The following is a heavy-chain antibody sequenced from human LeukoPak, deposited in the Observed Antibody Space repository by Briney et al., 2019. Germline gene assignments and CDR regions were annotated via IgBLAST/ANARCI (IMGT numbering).Heavy chain of an antibody. V-gene: IGHV4-31*03. Sequence: PSETLSLTCTVSGGSIRSGGYYWSWIRQHPGKGLEWIGNIYYSGSTYSNPSLKSRVTISADTSNNEHSLSLSSVTAADTATYDCARDGPRLPGIGGFDYWGQGIAVTVSS. J-gene: IGHJ4*02. CDR1: GGSIRSGGYY. CDR3: ARDGPRLPGIGGFDY. D-gene: IGHD3-16*01. CDR2: IYYSGST.